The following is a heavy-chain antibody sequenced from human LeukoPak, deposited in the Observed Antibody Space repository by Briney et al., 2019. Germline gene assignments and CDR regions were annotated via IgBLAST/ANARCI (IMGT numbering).Heavy chain of an antibody. Sequence: GGSLRLSCAAAGFTFSSYAMSWVRQAPGKGLEWVSSISDSGGRTYHADSVKGRFTISRDNSKNTLFLQMNSLRAEDTAVYYCAKGYRSGWSEGFLGYWGQGTLVTVSS. CDR3: AKGYRSGWSEGFLGY. CDR1: GFTFSSYA. D-gene: IGHD6-19*01. V-gene: IGHV3-23*01. CDR2: ISDSGGRT. J-gene: IGHJ4*02.